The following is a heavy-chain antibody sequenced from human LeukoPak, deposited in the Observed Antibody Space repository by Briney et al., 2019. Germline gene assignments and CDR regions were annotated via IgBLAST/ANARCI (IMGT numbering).Heavy chain of an antibody. CDR2: ISYDGRDT. J-gene: IGHJ4*02. CDR1: GFTFSRFA. CDR3: AKDRVEIATYSFDY. V-gene: IGHV3-30*04. D-gene: IGHD5-12*01. Sequence: GGSLRLSCAASGFTFSRFALHWVRQAPGKGLEWVAVISYDGRDTHYADSVKGRFTISRDNSKNTLYLQMNSLRPEDTAVYYCAKDRVEIATYSFDYWGQGTLVTVSP.